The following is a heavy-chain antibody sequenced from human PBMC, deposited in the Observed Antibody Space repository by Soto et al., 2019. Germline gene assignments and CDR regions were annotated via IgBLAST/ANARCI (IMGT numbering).Heavy chain of an antibody. D-gene: IGHD5-18*01. CDR2: IYYSGST. Sequence: SETLSLTCTVSGGSISSGGYYWSWIRQHPGKGLEWIGYIYYSGSTYYNPSPKSRVTISVDTSKNQFSLKLSSVTAADTAVYYCASTLTDTANPTFDYWGQGTLVTVSS. J-gene: IGHJ4*02. V-gene: IGHV4-31*02. CDR3: ASTLTDTANPTFDY. CDR1: GGSISSGGYY.